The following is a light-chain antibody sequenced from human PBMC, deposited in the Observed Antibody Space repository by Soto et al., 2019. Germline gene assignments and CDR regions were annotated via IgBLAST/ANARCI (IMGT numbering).Light chain of an antibody. V-gene: IGKV1-27*01. CDR1: QGISNS. CDR3: QKYDSAART. Sequence: DVQMTQSPSSPSASVGDRVTITCRASQGISNSLAWYQQRPGRVPKLLIYGASNLQSEVPSRFSGSGSGTDFTLTISSLQPEDVATYYCQKYDSAARTFGQGTKVDI. J-gene: IGKJ1*01. CDR2: GAS.